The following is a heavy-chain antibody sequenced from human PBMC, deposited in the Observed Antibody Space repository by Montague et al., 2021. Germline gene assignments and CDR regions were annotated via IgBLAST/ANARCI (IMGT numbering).Heavy chain of an antibody. V-gene: IGHV2-70*01. CDR1: GFSLSSIGTC. J-gene: IGHJ4*02. CDR3: ARINKELGSENGEWRDFDS. CDR2: IEWDDQK. D-gene: IGHD3-10*01. Sequence: PALVKPTQTLTLTCSLSGFSLSSIGTCVSWIRQPPGKALEWLALIEWDDQKYYTKSLAAKLTISRDTSQNQVVLRMTDLDPVDTATYFCARINKELGSENGEWRDFDSWGQETLVTFSS.